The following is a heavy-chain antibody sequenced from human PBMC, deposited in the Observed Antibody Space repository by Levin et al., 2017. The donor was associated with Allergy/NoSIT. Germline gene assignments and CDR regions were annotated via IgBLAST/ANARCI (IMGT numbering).Heavy chain of an antibody. CDR2: IKEDGSAK. CDR3: AREGTGARVTEDY. V-gene: IGHV3-7*01. Sequence: GGSLRLSCAASGFTFSTYWMSWVRQAPGKGLEWVANIKEDGSAKYYVDSVKGRFTISRDNAKNSLSLQMNSLRAEDTALYYCAREGTGARVTEDYWGQGTLVTVSS. D-gene: IGHD2-8*02. J-gene: IGHJ4*02. CDR1: GFTFSTYW.